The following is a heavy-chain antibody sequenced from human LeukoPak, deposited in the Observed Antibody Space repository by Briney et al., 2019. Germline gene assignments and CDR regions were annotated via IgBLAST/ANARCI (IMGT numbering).Heavy chain of an antibody. Sequence: ASVKVSCKASGYTFTSYGISWVRQAPGQGLEWMGWISAYNGNTNYAQKLQGRATMTTDTSTSTAYMELRSLRSDDTAVYYCAREGGRVVVPRAHPYGMDVWGQGTTVTVSS. CDR2: ISAYNGNT. V-gene: IGHV1-18*01. CDR1: GYTFTSYG. J-gene: IGHJ6*02. CDR3: AREGGRVVVPRAHPYGMDV. D-gene: IGHD2-2*01.